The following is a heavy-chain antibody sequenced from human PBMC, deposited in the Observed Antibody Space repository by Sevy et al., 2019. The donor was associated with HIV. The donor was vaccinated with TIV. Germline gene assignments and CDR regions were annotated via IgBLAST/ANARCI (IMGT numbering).Heavy chain of an antibody. Sequence: ASVKVSCKASGYTFTSYGISWVRLAPGQGLEWMGWISAYNGNTNYAQKLQGRVTMTTDTSTSTAYMELRSLRSDDTAVYYCARDRSGSLDDAFDIWGQGTMVTVSS. CDR3: ARDRSGSLDDAFDI. CDR2: ISAYNGNT. D-gene: IGHD1-26*01. V-gene: IGHV1-18*04. J-gene: IGHJ3*02. CDR1: GYTFTSYG.